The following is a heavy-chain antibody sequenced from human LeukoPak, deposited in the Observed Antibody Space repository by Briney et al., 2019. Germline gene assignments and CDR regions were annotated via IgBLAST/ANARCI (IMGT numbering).Heavy chain of an antibody. Sequence: PSETLSLTCAVSGGSISSSNWWSWVRQPPGKGLEWIGEIYHSGSTNYNPSLKSRVTISVDKSKNQFSLKLSSVTAADTAVYYCARNVGYSYGNGMDVWGQGTTVTVSS. CDR2: IYHSGST. V-gene: IGHV4-4*02. CDR1: GGSISSSNW. D-gene: IGHD5-18*01. J-gene: IGHJ6*02. CDR3: ARNVGYSYGNGMDV.